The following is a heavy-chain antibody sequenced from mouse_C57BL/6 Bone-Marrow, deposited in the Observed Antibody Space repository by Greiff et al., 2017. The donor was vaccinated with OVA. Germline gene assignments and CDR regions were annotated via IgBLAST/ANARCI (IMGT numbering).Heavy chain of an antibody. CDR2: ISNGGGST. D-gene: IGHD1-2*01. J-gene: IGHJ3*01. CDR3: ARHGYTPFAY. CDR1: GFTFSDYY. V-gene: IGHV5-12*01. Sequence: DVMLVESGGGLVQPGGSLKLSCAASGFTFSDYYMYWVRQTPEKRLEWVAYISNGGGSTYYPDTVKGRFTISRDNAKNTLYLQMSRLKSEDTAMYYCARHGYTPFAYWGQGTLVTVSA.